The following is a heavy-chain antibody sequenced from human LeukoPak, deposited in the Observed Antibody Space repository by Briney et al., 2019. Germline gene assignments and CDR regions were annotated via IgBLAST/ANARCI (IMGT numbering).Heavy chain of an antibody. Sequence: GGSLRLSCAASGFTFSSYSMNWVRQAPGKGLEWVSYISSSSSTIYYADSVKGRFTISRDNAKNSLYLQMNSLRDEDTAVYYCARVWDDSSGYYYHYYGMDVWGQGTTVTVSS. J-gene: IGHJ6*02. CDR3: ARVWDDSSGYYYHYYGMDV. D-gene: IGHD3-22*01. V-gene: IGHV3-48*02. CDR1: GFTFSSYS. CDR2: ISSSSSTI.